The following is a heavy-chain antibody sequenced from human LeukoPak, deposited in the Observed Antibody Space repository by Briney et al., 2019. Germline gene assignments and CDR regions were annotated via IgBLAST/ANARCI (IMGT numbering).Heavy chain of an antibody. D-gene: IGHD3-10*01. CDR2: ISYDGSNK. CDR3: AKDPSYYYGSGSYYTARRTNRFDP. V-gene: IGHV3-30*18. Sequence: GGSLRLSCAASGFTFSSYGMHWVRQAPGKGLEWVAVISYDGSNKYYADSVKGRFTISRDNSKDTLYLQMNSLRAEDTAVYYCAKDPSYYYGSGSYYTARRTNRFDPWGQGTLVTVSS. CDR1: GFTFSSYG. J-gene: IGHJ5*02.